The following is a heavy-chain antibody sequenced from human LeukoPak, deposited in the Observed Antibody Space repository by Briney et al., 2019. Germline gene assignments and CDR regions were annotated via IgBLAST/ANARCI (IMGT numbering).Heavy chain of an antibody. Sequence: PGGSLRLSCAASGFTFSSYAMSWVRQAPGKGLEWVSAISGSGGSTYYADSVKGRFTISRDNSKNTLYLQMNSLRAEDTAVYYCAKDRSLYSGSYYFKGDAFDIWGQGTMVTVSS. D-gene: IGHD1-26*01. CDR1: GFTFSSYA. V-gene: IGHV3-23*01. CDR3: AKDRSLYSGSYYFKGDAFDI. J-gene: IGHJ3*02. CDR2: ISGSGGST.